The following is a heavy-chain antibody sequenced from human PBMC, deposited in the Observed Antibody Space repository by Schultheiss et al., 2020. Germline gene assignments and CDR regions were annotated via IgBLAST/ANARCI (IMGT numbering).Heavy chain of an antibody. J-gene: IGHJ3*02. Sequence: GGSLRLSCAASGFTFSNAWMSWVRQAPGKGLECVSSISSSSSYVYYADSVKGRFTISRDNAKNSLFLQMNSLRAEDTAVYYCAREVVTTYAFDIWGQGTMVTVSS. CDR3: AREVVTTYAFDI. CDR1: GFTFSNAW. V-gene: IGHV3-21*01. CDR2: ISSSSSYV. D-gene: IGHD2-21*02.